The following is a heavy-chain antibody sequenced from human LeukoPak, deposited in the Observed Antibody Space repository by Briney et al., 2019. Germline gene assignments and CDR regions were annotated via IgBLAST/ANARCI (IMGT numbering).Heavy chain of an antibody. V-gene: IGHV3-30*18. CDR3: ANYGDYQYFDY. Sequence: GGSLRLSCAASGFTFINYGMHWVRQAPGKGLEWVAVISYDGTNKYYADSVKGRFTISRDNSKNTLYLQMNSLRTDDTAVYYCANYGDYQYFDYWGQGTPVTVSS. J-gene: IGHJ4*02. CDR2: ISYDGTNK. CDR1: GFTFINYG. D-gene: IGHD4-17*01.